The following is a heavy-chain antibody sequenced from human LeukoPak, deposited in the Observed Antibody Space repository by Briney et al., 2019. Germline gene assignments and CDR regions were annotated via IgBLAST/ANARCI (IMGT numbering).Heavy chain of an antibody. J-gene: IGHJ4*02. CDR3: ARQIDILTGYYNDY. V-gene: IGHV3-7*03. CDR2: IKQDGSEK. CDR1: GFTFSNYW. D-gene: IGHD3-9*01. Sequence: PGGSLRLSCVASGFTFSNYWMAWVRQAPGKGLQWVANIKQDGSEKYHVESVRGRFTISRDNAKNSLYLQMNSLRAEDTALYHCARQIDILTGYYNDYWGQGTLVTVSS.